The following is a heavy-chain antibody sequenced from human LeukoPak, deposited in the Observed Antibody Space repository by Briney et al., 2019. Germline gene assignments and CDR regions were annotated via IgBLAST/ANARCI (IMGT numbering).Heavy chain of an antibody. CDR1: GFTFSSYW. Sequence: GGSLRLSCAASGFTFSSYWMSWVRQAPGKGLEWVANIQQDGNEKYYVDSVKGRFTISRDNAKNSLYLQMNSLRAEDTAVYYCARDSHSSSWYSEFDYWGQGTLVTVSS. V-gene: IGHV3-7*01. J-gene: IGHJ4*02. D-gene: IGHD6-13*01. CDR3: ARDSHSSSWYSEFDY. CDR2: IQQDGNEK.